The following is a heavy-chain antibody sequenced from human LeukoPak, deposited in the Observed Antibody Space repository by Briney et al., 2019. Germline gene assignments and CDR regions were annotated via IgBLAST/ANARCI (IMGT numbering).Heavy chain of an antibody. Sequence: ASVKVSCKASGYTFTGYYVHWVRQAPGQGLEWMGRINPNSGGTNYAQKFQGRVTMTRDTSISTAYMELSRLRSDDTAVYYCAREISDSSGRLIDYWGQGTLVTISS. CDR2: INPNSGGT. V-gene: IGHV1-2*06. CDR1: GYTFTGYY. CDR3: AREISDSSGRLIDY. J-gene: IGHJ4*02. D-gene: IGHD3-22*01.